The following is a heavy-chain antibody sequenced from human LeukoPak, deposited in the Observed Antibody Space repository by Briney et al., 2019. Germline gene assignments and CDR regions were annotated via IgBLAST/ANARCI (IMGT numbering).Heavy chain of an antibody. J-gene: IGHJ6*03. D-gene: IGHD3-22*01. CDR2: ISAYNGNT. CDR3: ARAYDSSGYYCLRHHYYYYMDV. V-gene: IGHV1-18*01. CDR1: GYTFTSYG. Sequence: ASVKVSCKASGYTFTSYGISWVRQAPGQGLEWMGWISAYNGNTNYAQKLQGRVTMTTDTSTSTAYMELRSLRSDDTAVYYCARAYDSSGYYCLRHHYYYYMDVWGKGTTVTVSS.